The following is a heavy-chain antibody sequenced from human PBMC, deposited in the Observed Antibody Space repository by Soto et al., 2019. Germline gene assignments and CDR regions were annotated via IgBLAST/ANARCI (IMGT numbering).Heavy chain of an antibody. CDR2: ISGSGGST. Sequence: GGSLRLSCAASGFTFSSYAMSWVRQAPGKGLEWVSAISGSGGSTYYADSVKGRFTISRDNSKNTLYLQMNSLRAEDTAVYYCAKDWGTITMIVAARAFDIWGQGTMVTVSS. CDR3: AKDWGTITMIVAARAFDI. J-gene: IGHJ3*02. D-gene: IGHD3-22*01. V-gene: IGHV3-23*01. CDR1: GFTFSSYA.